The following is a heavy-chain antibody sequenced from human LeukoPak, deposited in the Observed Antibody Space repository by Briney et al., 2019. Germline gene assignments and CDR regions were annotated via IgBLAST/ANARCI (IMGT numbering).Heavy chain of an antibody. J-gene: IGHJ4*02. CDR3: ARATYYYDSSGYYPDY. CDR2: INHSGST. CDR1: GGSFSGYY. Sequence: SETLSLTCAVYGGSFSGYYWSWIRQPPGEGLEWIGEINHSGSTNYNPSLKSRVTISVDTSENQFSLKLSSVTAADTAVYYCARATYYYDSSGYYPDYWGQGTLVTVSS. D-gene: IGHD3-22*01. V-gene: IGHV4-34*01.